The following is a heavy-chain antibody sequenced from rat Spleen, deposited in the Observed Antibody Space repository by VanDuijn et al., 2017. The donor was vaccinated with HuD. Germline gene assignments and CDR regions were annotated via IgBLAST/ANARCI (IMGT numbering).Heavy chain of an antibody. CDR1: GFSLSSYT. CDR3: ARVGGKNAN. CDR2: ISSGGNT. J-gene: IGHJ3*01. V-gene: IGHV2-6*01. Sequence: QVQLKESGPGLVQPSQTLSLTCTVSGFSLSSYTVTWVRQPPGKGLEWIAAISSGGNTYYNSTLSSRLSISRDASKGQVFLKMNSLQTEDKAMYFCARVGGKNANWGQGTLVTVSS.